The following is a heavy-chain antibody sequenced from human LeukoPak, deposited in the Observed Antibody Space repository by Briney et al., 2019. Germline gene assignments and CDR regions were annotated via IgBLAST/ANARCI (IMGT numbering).Heavy chain of an antibody. D-gene: IGHD3-16*01. CDR2: INSDGSDS. V-gene: IGHV3-74*01. CDR3: ARGGGDHAFDI. Sequence: GSLRLSCAASGFAFNNYWMHWVRQAPGKGLVWVSRINSDGSDSIYGDSVKGRFTISRDNAKNTLYLQLSSLRADDTAVYYCARGGGDHAFDIWGRGQWSPSLQ. J-gene: IGHJ3*02. CDR1: GFAFNNYW.